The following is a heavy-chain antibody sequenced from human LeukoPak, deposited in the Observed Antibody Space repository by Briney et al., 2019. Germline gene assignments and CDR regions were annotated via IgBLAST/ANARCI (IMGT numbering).Heavy chain of an antibody. CDR2: IKQDESEK. CDR3: ARDSTYATRFDY. D-gene: IGHD2-15*01. Sequence: GGSLRLSCAASGFTFSNYWMTWVRQAPGKGLEWVANIKQDESEKYYVDSVKGRFTISRDNAKNSLYLQMNILRAEDTAVYYCARDSTYATRFDYWGQGTLVTVSS. CDR1: GFTFSNYW. J-gene: IGHJ4*02. V-gene: IGHV3-7*01.